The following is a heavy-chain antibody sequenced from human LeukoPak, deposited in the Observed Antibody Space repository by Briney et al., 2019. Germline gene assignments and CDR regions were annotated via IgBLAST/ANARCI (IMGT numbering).Heavy chain of an antibody. J-gene: IGHJ3*02. CDR2: ISSSSSYI. V-gene: IGHV3-21*01. CDR1: GFTFSSYS. CDR3: AREGTYYYDSSGYDAFDI. D-gene: IGHD3-22*01. Sequence: KSGGSLRLSCAASGFTFSSYSMNWVRQAPGKGLEWVSSISSSSSYIYYADSVKGRFTISRDNAKNSLYLQMNSLRAEDTAVYYCAREGTYYYDSSGYDAFDIWGQGTRVTVSS.